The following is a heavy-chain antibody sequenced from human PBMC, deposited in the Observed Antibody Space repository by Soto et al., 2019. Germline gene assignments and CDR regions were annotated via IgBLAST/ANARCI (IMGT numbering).Heavy chain of an antibody. D-gene: IGHD6-19*01. V-gene: IGHV1-69*01. CDR1: GGTFSSYA. CDR2: IIPIFGTA. Sequence: QVQLVQSGAEVKKPRSSVKVSCKASGGTFSSYAISWVRQAPGQGLEWMGGIIPIFGTANYEQKFQGRVTITADQSTSTDYMMMIRMKSDDTAVYYCVSNAFVAGIVYYFYSIMDVRGQGTTDTVSS. CDR3: VSNAFVAGIVYYFYSIMDV. J-gene: IGHJ6*02.